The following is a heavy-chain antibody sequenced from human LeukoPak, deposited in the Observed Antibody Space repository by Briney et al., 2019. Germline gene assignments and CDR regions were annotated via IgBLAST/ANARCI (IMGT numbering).Heavy chain of an antibody. CDR1: GFTFSSYA. Sequence: GGSLRLSCSASGFTFSSYAMHWVRQAPGKGLEYVSTISSNGGTTYYADSVKGRFTISRDNSKNTLYLQMSSLRAEDTAVYYCVKGYDSSGYYLSYFDYWGQGALVTVSS. CDR3: VKGYDSSGYYLSYFDY. D-gene: IGHD3-22*01. J-gene: IGHJ4*02. V-gene: IGHV3-64D*09. CDR2: ISSNGGTT.